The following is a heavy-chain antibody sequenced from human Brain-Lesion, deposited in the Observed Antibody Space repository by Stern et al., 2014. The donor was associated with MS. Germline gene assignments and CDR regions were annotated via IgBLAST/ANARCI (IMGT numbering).Heavy chain of an antibody. J-gene: IGHJ6*02. D-gene: IGHD3-3*01. CDR2: INPNTGGT. CDR3: ARDQRGITIFGVVTDYYYLGMDV. CDR1: GYIFTGYY. Sequence: AQLVESEAEVKKPGASVKVSCKTSGYIFTGYYIHWVRQAPGQGLEWLAWINPNTGGTNYAQKFQGRVTMSRDTSISTAYVELSSLTSDDTAVYYCARDQRGITIFGVVTDYYYLGMDVWGQGTTVTVSS. V-gene: IGHV1-2*02.